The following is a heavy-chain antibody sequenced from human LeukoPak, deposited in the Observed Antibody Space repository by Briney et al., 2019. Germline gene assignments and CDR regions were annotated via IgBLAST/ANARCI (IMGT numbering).Heavy chain of an antibody. Sequence: GGSLRLSCAASGFTFSSYGMSWVRQAPGKGLEWVSAISGSGGSTYYADSVKGRFTISRDNSKNTLYLQMNSLRAEDTAVYYCARGAAYYYDSSGPRHSEYFQHWGQGTLVTVSS. CDR3: ARGAAYYYDSSGPRHSEYFQH. D-gene: IGHD3-22*01. V-gene: IGHV3-23*01. CDR1: GFTFSSYG. CDR2: ISGSGGST. J-gene: IGHJ1*01.